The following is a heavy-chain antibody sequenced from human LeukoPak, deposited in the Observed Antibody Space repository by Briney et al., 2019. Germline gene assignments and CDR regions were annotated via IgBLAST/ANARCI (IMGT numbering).Heavy chain of an antibody. D-gene: IGHD3-16*01. V-gene: IGHV3-7*01. Sequence: GGSLRLSCAASGLTFSNYAMSWVRQAPGKGLEWVANIKLGGGEKYYVDSVKGRFTISRDNAQNSLYLQMNSLRAEDTAVYYCARQGRHDLFDYWGQGTLVTVSS. J-gene: IGHJ4*02. CDR3: ARQGRHDLFDY. CDR2: IKLGGGEK. CDR1: GLTFSNYA.